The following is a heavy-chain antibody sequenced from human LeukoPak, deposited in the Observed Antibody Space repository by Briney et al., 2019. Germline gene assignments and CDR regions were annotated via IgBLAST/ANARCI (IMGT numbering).Heavy chain of an antibody. V-gene: IGHV3-23*01. J-gene: IGHJ4*02. D-gene: IGHD6-19*01. CDR1: GFTFSSYA. CDR3: AKDYRAVSGRDTLLFDY. Sequence: GGSLRLSCAASGFTFSSYAMSWVRQAPGKGLEWVSAISGSGGSTYYADSVKGRFTISRDNSKNTLYLQMNSLRAEDTAVYYCAKDYRAVSGRDTLLFDYWGQGILVTVSS. CDR2: ISGSGGST.